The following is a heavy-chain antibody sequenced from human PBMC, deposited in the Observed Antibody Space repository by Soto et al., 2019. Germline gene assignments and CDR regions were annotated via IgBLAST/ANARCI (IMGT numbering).Heavy chain of an antibody. D-gene: IGHD3-10*01. Sequence: GGSLRLSCAASGFTFSSYGMHWVRQAPGKGLEWVAVISYDGSNKYYADSVKGRFTISRDNSKNTLYLQMNSLRAEDTAVYYCAKDSARKDYYYYYMDVWGKGTTVTVSS. CDR3: AKDSARKDYYYYYMDV. CDR2: ISYDGSNK. J-gene: IGHJ6*03. V-gene: IGHV3-30*18. CDR1: GFTFSSYG.